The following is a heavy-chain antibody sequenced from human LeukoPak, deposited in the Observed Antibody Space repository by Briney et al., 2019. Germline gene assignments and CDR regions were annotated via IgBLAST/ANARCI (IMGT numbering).Heavy chain of an antibody. V-gene: IGHV4-4*07. CDR3: ASESPASTSRLMDV. CDR2: IYTSEST. J-gene: IGHJ6*03. Sequence: NPSETLSLTCTVSGGSISGYYWSWIRQPAGKGLEWIGRIYTSESTNYNPSLKSRVTMSVDTSMNQFSLKLSSVTAADTAVYYCASESPASTSRLMDVWGKGTTVTVSS. CDR1: GGSISGYY. D-gene: IGHD2-2*01.